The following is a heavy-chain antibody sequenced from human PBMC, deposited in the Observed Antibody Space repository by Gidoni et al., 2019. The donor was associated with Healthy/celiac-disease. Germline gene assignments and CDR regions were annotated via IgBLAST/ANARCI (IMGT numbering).Heavy chain of an antibody. CDR1: GYSFTSYW. CDR3: ERRKNYYGSGSYYTGDAFDI. Sequence: EVQLVQSGAEVKKPGESLKISCKGSGYSFTSYWIGWVRQMPGKGLEWMGIIYPGDSDTRYSPAFQGQVTISADKSISTAYLQWSSRKASDTAMYYCERRKNYYGSGSYYTGDAFDIWGQGTMVTVSS. CDR2: IYPGDSDT. V-gene: IGHV5-51*03. D-gene: IGHD3-10*01. J-gene: IGHJ3*02.